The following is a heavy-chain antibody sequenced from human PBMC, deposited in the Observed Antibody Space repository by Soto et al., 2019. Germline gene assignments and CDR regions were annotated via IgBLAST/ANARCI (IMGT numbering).Heavy chain of an antibody. CDR3: TKEKSVINSADDAFDI. D-gene: IGHD1-26*01. CDR1: GFPVSIYE. CDR2: ISISGGTI. V-gene: IGHV3-48*03. Sequence: PGGSLRLSCAASGFPVSIYEMDLVRQSPGKGLEWVAYISISGGTIYYGDSVEGRFTISRDNADNSLYLQMNSLRAEDTAVYYCTKEKSVINSADDAFDIWGRGTLVTVSS. J-gene: IGHJ3*02.